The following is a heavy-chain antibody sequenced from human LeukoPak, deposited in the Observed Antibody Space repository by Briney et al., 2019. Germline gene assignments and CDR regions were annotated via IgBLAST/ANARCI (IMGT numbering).Heavy chain of an antibody. D-gene: IGHD1-1*01. J-gene: IGHJ4*02. CDR2: ISVSGGST. V-gene: IGHV3-23*01. CDR3: AKERPRRGRTSSFDY. CDR1: GFTFSSYA. Sequence: GGSLRLSCAASGFTFSSYAMSWVRQAPGKGLEGVSAISVSGGSTYYADSVKGRLTISRDNSKNTLYLQMNSLRAEDTAVYYCAKERPRRGRTSSFDYWGQGTMVTVSS.